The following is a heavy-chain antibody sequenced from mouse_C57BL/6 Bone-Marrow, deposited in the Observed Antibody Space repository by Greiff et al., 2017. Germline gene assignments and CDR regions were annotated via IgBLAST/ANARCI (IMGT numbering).Heavy chain of an antibody. D-gene: IGHD2-1*01. V-gene: IGHV1-69*01. Sequence: QVQLKQPGAELVMPGASVKLSCKASGYTFTSYWMHWVKQRPGQGLEWIGEIDPSDSYTNYNQKFKGKSTLTVDKSSSTAYMQLSSLTSEDSAVYYCARGGNYDYWGQGTTLTVSS. J-gene: IGHJ2*01. CDR1: GYTFTSYW. CDR3: ARGGNYDY. CDR2: IDPSDSYT.